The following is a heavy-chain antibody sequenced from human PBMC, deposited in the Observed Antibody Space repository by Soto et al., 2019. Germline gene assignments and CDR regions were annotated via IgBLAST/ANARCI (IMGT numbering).Heavy chain of an antibody. Sequence: QVRLVESGGGVVQPGRSLRLSCVASGFTFNTYGMHWVRQSPGKGLEWVAVISYDGSNKYYADSVKGRLTISRDNSKNTLYLQMNSLRAEDTALYYCAKGQHCSTTSCYFYYYGMDVW. CDR2: ISYDGSNK. CDR3: AKGQHCSTTSCYFYYYGMDV. CDR1: GFTFNTYG. D-gene: IGHD2-2*01. V-gene: IGHV3-30*18. J-gene: IGHJ6*01.